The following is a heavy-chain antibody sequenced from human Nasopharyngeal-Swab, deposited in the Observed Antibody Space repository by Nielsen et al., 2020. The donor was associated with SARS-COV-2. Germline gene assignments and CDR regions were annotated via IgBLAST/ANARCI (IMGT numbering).Heavy chain of an antibody. J-gene: IGHJ4*02. CDR2: IIPIFGTA. D-gene: IGHD3-3*01. CDR3: ARGGITIFGVVSNLDY. Sequence: WVRQAPGQGLEWMGGIIPIFGTANYAQKFQGRVMITADESTSTAYMELSSLRSEDTAVYYCARGGITIFGVVSNLDYWGQGTLVTVSS. V-gene: IGHV1-69*01.